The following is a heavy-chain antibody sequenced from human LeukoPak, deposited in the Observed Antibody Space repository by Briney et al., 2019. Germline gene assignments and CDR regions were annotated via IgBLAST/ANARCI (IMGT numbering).Heavy chain of an antibody. J-gene: IGHJ4*02. D-gene: IGHD3-3*01. CDR1: GFTFSSYW. Sequence: GGSLRLSCAASGFTFSSYWMHWVRQAPGKGLVWVSRINTDGSSTSYADSVKGRFTISRDNAKNTLYLQMNSLRAEDTAVYYCARDHRDFWSGYYLDYWGQGTLVTVSS. CDR3: ARDHRDFWSGYYLDY. V-gene: IGHV3-74*01. CDR2: INTDGSST.